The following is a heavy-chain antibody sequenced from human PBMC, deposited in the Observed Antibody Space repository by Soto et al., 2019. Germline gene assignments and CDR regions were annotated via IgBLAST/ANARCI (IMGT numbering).Heavy chain of an antibody. CDR2: IKSDGTST. V-gene: IGHV3-74*01. Sequence: EVQLVESGGGLVQPGGSLRLSCAVSGFTFSTYWMHWVRQAPGKVLVWVSGIKSDGTSTYYADSVKGRFTISRDNTRNTLYLQMSSLRAEDTGLYYCTREQQLWMGAYAYWGQGALVTVSS. J-gene: IGHJ4*02. CDR1: GFTFSTYW. CDR3: TREQQLWMGAYAY. D-gene: IGHD2-8*01.